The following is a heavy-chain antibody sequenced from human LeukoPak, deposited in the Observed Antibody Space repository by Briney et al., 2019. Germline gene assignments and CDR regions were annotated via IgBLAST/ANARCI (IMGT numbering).Heavy chain of an antibody. CDR1: GGSFSGYY. V-gene: IGHV4-34*01. J-gene: IGHJ4*02. CDR2: INHSGST. CDR3: ARGYDSSGYYLDYFDY. D-gene: IGHD3-22*01. Sequence: PSETLSLTCAVYGGSFSGYYWSWIRQPPGKGLEWIGEINHSGSTNYNPSLKSRVTISVDTSKNQFSLKLSSVTAADTAVYYCARGYDSSGYYLDYFDYWGQGTLVTVSS.